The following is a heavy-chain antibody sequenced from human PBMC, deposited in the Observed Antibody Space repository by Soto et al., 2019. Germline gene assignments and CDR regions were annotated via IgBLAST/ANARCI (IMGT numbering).Heavy chain of an antibody. CDR3: ARDKRAELGWGHYFDY. J-gene: IGHJ4*02. CDR2: IYHSGGT. Sequence: SETLSLTCAVSGGSISSGGYSWSWIRQPPGKGLEWIGYIYHSGGTYYNPSLKSRVTISVDRSKNQFSLKLSSVTAADTAVYYCARDKRAELGWGHYFDYWGQGTLVTVSS. D-gene: IGHD7-27*01. V-gene: IGHV4-30-2*01. CDR1: GGSISSGGYS.